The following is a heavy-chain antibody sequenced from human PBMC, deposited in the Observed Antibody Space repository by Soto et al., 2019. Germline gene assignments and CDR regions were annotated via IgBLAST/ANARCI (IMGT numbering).Heavy chain of an antibody. D-gene: IGHD1-26*01. CDR3: ATDQLWERIGDAFDI. Sequence: SNAWMNWVRQARGKGLEWVGRIKSKTDGGTTNYAAPVTGRFTISRDDSKNTLYLQMNSLKTEDTAVYYCATDQLWERIGDAFDIWVQGTMVTVSS. V-gene: IGHV3-15*06. J-gene: IGHJ3*02. CDR2: IKSKTDGGTT. CDR1: SNAW.